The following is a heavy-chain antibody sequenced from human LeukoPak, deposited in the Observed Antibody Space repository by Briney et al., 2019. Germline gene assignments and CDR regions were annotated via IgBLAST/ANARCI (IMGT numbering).Heavy chain of an antibody. CDR3: VRVAKDGYDFVWGTYGYYFDY. V-gene: IGHV3-33*01. D-gene: IGHD3-16*01. CDR1: GFTFSSYG. Sequence: GGSLRLSCAASGFTFSSYGMHWVRQAPGKGLEWVAVIWYDGSNKYYADSVKGRFTISRDNSKNTLYLQMSSLRAEATAVYYCVRVAKDGYDFVWGTYGYYFDYWGQGTLVTVSS. CDR2: IWYDGSNK. J-gene: IGHJ4*02.